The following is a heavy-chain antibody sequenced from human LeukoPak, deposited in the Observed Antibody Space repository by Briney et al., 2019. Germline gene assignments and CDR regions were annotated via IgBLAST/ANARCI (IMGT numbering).Heavy chain of an antibody. CDR3: ARTPYGDYSYNWFDP. D-gene: IGHD4-17*01. CDR1: TGYF. V-gene: IGHV1-2*02. J-gene: IGHJ5*02. Sequence: TGYFMHWXRQAPGHGLEWMGWINPNTGATNYTQKFRGRVTMTRDTSISTVYLELRGLKSDDTAVYYCARTPYGDYSYNWFDPWGQGTLVTVPS. CDR2: INPNTGAT.